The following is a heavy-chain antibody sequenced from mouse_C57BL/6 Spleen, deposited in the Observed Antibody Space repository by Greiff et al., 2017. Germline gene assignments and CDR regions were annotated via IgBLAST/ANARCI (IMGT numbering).Heavy chain of an antibody. CDR1: GFSLTSYG. D-gene: IGHD2-2*01. CDR3: ASRSTMVTAGFAY. V-gene: IGHV2-6*01. Sequence: VMLVESGPGLVAPSQSLSITCTVSGFSLTSYGVDWVRQSPGKGLEWLGVIWGVGSTNYNSALKSRLSISKDNSKSQVFLKMNSLQTDDTAMYYCASRSTMVTAGFAYWGQGTLVTVSA. J-gene: IGHJ3*01. CDR2: IWGVGST.